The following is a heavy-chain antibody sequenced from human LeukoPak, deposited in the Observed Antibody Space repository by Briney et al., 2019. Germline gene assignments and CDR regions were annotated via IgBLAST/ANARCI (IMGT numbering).Heavy chain of an antibody. V-gene: IGHV3-23*01. CDR1: GFSFSTTA. J-gene: IGHJ4*02. Sequence: PGGSLRLSCAASGFSFSTTAMSWVRQAPGKGLEWVSSFGGSGRGSTYHADSVKGRFTISRDDSKSTLYLQMNSLRAEDTAVYYCAKSYSGSYYYRLDYWGQGTLVTVSS. CDR2: FGGSGRGST. D-gene: IGHD1-26*01. CDR3: AKSYSGSYYYRLDY.